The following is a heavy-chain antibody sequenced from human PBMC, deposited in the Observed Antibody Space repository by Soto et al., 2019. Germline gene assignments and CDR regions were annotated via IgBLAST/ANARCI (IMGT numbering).Heavy chain of an antibody. D-gene: IGHD5-18*01. V-gene: IGHV3-23*01. CDR1: GFTVSSSYA. J-gene: IGHJ4*02. Sequence: GGSLRLSCAASGFTVSSSYAMSWVRQAPGKGLEWVSAISGSGGSTYYADSVKGRFTISRDNSKNTLYLQMNSLRAEDTAVYYCARELASYGNFDYWGQGTLVTVS. CDR2: ISGSGGST. CDR3: ARELASYGNFDY.